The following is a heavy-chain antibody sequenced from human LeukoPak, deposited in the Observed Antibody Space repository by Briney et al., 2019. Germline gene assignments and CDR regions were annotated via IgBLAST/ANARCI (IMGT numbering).Heavy chain of an antibody. CDR3: ARDDDYYYGSGVTY. Sequence: ASVKVSCKASGYTFTGYYMHWVRQAPGQGLEWMGWINPNSGGTNYAQKFQGRVTMTRDTSISTAYMELSRLRSDDTAVYFCARDDDYYYGSGVTYWSQGTLVTVSS. D-gene: IGHD3-10*01. J-gene: IGHJ4*02. CDR2: INPNSGGT. V-gene: IGHV1-2*02. CDR1: GYTFTGYY.